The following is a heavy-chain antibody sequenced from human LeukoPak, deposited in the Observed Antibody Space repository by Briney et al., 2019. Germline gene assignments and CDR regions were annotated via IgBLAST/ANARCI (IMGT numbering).Heavy chain of an antibody. CDR1: GYTFTDYY. Sequence: GASVKDSFKASGYTFTDYYMHWVRPAPGQGLEWMGWINPNSGGTNYAQKFQGRVTITRDTSISTAYMELSRLRSDDTAVYYCARDIRSGYSSGFDYWGQGTLVTVSS. CDR3: ARDIRSGYSSGFDY. CDR2: INPNSGGT. V-gene: IGHV1-2*02. J-gene: IGHJ4*02. D-gene: IGHD6-19*01.